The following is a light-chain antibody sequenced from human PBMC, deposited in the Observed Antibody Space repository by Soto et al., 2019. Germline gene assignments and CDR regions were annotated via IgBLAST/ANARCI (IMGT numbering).Light chain of an antibody. Sequence: IQMTQSPSSLSCSLGDKVTIPFRASQSVSSYLAWYQQKPGKAPKLLIYAASSWQSGVPSRFSGSGSGTDFTLTISSLQPEDFATYYCQQSYSTPETFGQGTRLEI. J-gene: IGKJ5*01. V-gene: IGKV1-39*01. CDR1: QSVSSY. CDR2: AAS. CDR3: QQSYSTPET.